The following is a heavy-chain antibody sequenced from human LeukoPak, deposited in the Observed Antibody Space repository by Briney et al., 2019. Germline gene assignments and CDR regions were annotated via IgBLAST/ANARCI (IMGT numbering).Heavy chain of an antibody. CDR3: ANDRSSGYSSSWYRGFY. CDR2: ISYDGSYK. Sequence: GGSLRLSCAASGFSFSSYSMHWVRQAPGKGLEWVALISYDGSYKSYADSVKGRFTISRDNSKNTLYLQMNSLRAEDTAVYYCANDRSSGYSSSWYRGFYWGQGTLVTVSS. J-gene: IGHJ4*02. V-gene: IGHV3-30*04. D-gene: IGHD6-13*01. CDR1: GFSFSSYS.